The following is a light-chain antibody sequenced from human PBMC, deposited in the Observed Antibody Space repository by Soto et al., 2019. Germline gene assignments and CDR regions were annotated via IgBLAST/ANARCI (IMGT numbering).Light chain of an antibody. Sequence: DIQMTQSPSSLSASVGDRVTITCRASQSISTYLNWYQQKPGKAPNLLIYAASSLQSGVPSRFSGSGSGTDFTLTISTLQPEDFATYYCQQSYGLPITFGQGTRLE. V-gene: IGKV1-39*01. CDR1: QSISTY. J-gene: IGKJ5*01. CDR3: QQSYGLPIT. CDR2: AAS.